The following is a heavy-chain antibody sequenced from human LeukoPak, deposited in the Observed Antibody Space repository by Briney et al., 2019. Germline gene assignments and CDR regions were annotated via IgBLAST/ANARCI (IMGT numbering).Heavy chain of an antibody. CDR2: IYYSGTT. CDR3: ASTITYSDDTGYYLVDAFDV. V-gene: IGHV4-39*01. D-gene: IGHD3-9*01. Sequence: SETLSLTCSVSGGSISSSSYYWAWIRQPPGKGLEWIGSIYYSGTTYYNPALMSRVIISVDTSTNRFSLKLSSVTAADTAVYCCASTITYSDDTGYYLVDAFDVWAQGILVTVSS. J-gene: IGHJ3*01. CDR1: GGSISSSSYY.